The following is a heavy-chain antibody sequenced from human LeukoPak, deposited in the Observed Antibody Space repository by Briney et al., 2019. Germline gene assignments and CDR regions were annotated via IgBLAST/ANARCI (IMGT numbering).Heavy chain of an antibody. Sequence: PSETLSLTCTVSGVSISSYYWSWIRQPPGKGLEWIGYIYYSGSTNYNPSLKSRVTISVDTSKNQFSLKLSSVTAADTAVYYCARAPFYDSSGYFDYWGQGTLVTVSS. CDR1: GVSISSYY. J-gene: IGHJ4*02. CDR2: IYYSGST. D-gene: IGHD3-22*01. V-gene: IGHV4-59*01. CDR3: ARAPFYDSSGYFDY.